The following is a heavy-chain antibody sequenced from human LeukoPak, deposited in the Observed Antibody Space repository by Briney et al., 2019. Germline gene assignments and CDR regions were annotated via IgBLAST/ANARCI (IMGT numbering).Heavy chain of an antibody. CDR3: ARQSLWFGELEYYFDY. CDR2: IKQDGSQK. Sequence: PGGSLRLSCAASGFTFSSYWMSWVRQAPGKGVEWVANIKQDGSQKYYVDSVKGRFSISRDNAKNSLYLQMNSLRAEDTAVYYCARQSLWFGELEYYFDYWGQGTLVTVSS. CDR1: GFTFSSYW. J-gene: IGHJ4*02. V-gene: IGHV3-7*01. D-gene: IGHD3-10*01.